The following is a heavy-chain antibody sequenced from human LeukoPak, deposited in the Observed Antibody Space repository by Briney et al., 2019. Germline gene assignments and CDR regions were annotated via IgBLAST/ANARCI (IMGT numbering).Heavy chain of an antibody. CDR2: ISGSADNT. V-gene: IGHV3-23*01. D-gene: IGHD2-15*01. J-gene: IGHJ4*02. CDR1: GFTFSSYA. Sequence: GGSLRLSCAASGFTFSSYAMSWVRQAPGKGLEWVSGISGSADNTYHADSVKGRFTISRDNSKNTLYLQMNSLRVEDTAVYYCAKRSNWRLYCSGGSCQLFDHWGQGTLVTVSS. CDR3: AKRSNWRLYCSGGSCQLFDH.